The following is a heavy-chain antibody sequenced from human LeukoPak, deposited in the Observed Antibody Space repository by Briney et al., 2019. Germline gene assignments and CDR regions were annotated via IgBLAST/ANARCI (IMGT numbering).Heavy chain of an antibody. CDR1: GYTLTSYG. Sequence: ASVKVSCKASGYTLTSYGISWVRQAPGQGLEWMGWISAYNGNTNYAQKLQGRVTMTTDTSTSTAYMELRSLRSDDTAVYYCARVRGYYDSSGYFDYWGQGTLVTVSS. V-gene: IGHV1-18*01. CDR3: ARVRGYYDSSGYFDY. CDR2: ISAYNGNT. J-gene: IGHJ4*02. D-gene: IGHD3-22*01.